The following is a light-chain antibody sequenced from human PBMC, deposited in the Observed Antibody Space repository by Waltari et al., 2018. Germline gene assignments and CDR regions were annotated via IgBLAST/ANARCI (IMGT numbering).Light chain of an antibody. CDR2: SNN. CDR3: AAWDDSLNGPV. V-gene: IGLV1-44*01. J-gene: IGLJ2*01. Sequence: QSVLTQPPSASGTPGQRVTISCSGSSSNIGSNTVNWYQQLPGTAPNLLIYSNNPRPSGVPDRVSGAKSGTSASRAISGLQSEDEADYYCAAWDDSLNGPVFGGGTKLTVL. CDR1: SSNIGSNT.